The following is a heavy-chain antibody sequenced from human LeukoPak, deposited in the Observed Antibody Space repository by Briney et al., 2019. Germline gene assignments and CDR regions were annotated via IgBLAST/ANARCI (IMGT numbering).Heavy chain of an antibody. V-gene: IGHV4-34*01. CDR2: INHSGST. D-gene: IGHD3-16*01. CDR3: ARRAGKLWPVDY. J-gene: IGHJ4*02. CDR1: GGSFSGYY. Sequence: SETLSLTCAVYGGSFSGYYWSWIRQPPGKGLEWIGEINHSGSTNYNPSLKSRVTISVDTSKNQFSPKLSSVTAADTAVYYCARRAGKLWPVDYWGQGTLVTVSS.